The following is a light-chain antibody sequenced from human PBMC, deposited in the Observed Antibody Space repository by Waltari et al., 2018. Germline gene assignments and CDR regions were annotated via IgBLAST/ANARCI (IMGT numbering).Light chain of an antibody. J-gene: IGLJ3*02. CDR1: SSNIGSNT. V-gene: IGLV1-44*01. CDR2: SNN. Sequence: QSVLTQPPSASGTPGQRVTISCSGSSSNIGSNTVNWYQQLPGTAPKLLIYSNNPLPSGVPARVSGSKSGTSASLAISGLQSGDEADYYCAAWDDSLSWVFGGGTKLTVL. CDR3: AAWDDSLSWV.